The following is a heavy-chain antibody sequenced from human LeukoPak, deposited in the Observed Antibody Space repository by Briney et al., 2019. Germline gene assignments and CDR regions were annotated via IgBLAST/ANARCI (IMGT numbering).Heavy chain of an antibody. D-gene: IGHD5-18*01. J-gene: IGHJ6*03. CDR1: GFTFSSYW. CDR3: ARDATTQVGYVYMDV. Sequence: GGSLRLSCAASGFTFSSYWMSWVRQAPGKGLEWVANIKQDGSEKYYVDSVKGRFTISRDNAKNSLYLQMNSLRAEDTALYYCARDATTQVGYVYMDVWGKGTTVTISS. CDR2: IKQDGSEK. V-gene: IGHV3-7*01.